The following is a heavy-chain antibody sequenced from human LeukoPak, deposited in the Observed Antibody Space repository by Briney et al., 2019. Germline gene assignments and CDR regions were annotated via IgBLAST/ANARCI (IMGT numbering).Heavy chain of an antibody. J-gene: IGHJ4*02. V-gene: IGHV3-53*01. CDR3: ARDGNPYYFDY. CDR2: IYSGGST. CDR1: GFTFSVSV. D-gene: IGHD1-14*01. Sequence: GGSLRLSCAASGFTFSVSVMSWVRQVPGKGLEWVSVIYSGGSTYYADSVKGRFTISRDNSKNTLYLQMNSLRAEDTAVYYCARDGNPYYFDYWGQGTLVTVSS.